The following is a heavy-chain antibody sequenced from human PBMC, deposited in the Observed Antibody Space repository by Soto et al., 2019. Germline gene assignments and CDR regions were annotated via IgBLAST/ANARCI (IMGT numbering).Heavy chain of an antibody. CDR1: GFTFSGSA. Sequence: AGGSLRLSCAASGFTFSGSAMHWVRPASGKGLEWVGRIRSKANSYATAYAASVKGRFTISRDDSKNTAYLQMNSLKTEDTAVYYCTVNYYDSSGYYYSFDYWGQGTLVTVSS. CDR3: TVNYYDSSGYYYSFDY. J-gene: IGHJ4*02. V-gene: IGHV3-73*01. D-gene: IGHD3-22*01. CDR2: IRSKANSYAT.